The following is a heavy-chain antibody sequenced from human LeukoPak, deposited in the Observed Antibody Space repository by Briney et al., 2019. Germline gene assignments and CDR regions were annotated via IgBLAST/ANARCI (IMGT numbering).Heavy chain of an antibody. J-gene: IGHJ5*02. D-gene: IGHD3-10*01. Sequence: ASVKVSCKASGYSFTGYYMHWVRQAPGQGLEWMGWINSNSGGTNYAQKFQGRVTMTRDTSISTAYMELSRLRSDDTAVYYCARGIQVRGVITTNNWFDPWGQGTLVTVSS. V-gene: IGHV1-2*02. CDR3: ARGIQVRGVITTNNWFDP. CDR2: INSNSGGT. CDR1: GYSFTGYY.